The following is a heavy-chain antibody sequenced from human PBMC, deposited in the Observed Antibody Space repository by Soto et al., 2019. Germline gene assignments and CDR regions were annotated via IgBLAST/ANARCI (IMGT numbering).Heavy chain of an antibody. Sequence: PGGSLRLSCAASGFTFSRYWMSWVRQAPGKGLEWVANIKLDGSEKYYADAVKGRFTLSRDNVENSLYLEMNNLRGEDTAVYYCARDGDGYLVWGLGTLVTVSS. D-gene: IGHD1-1*01. CDR1: GFTFSRYW. CDR2: IKLDGSEK. V-gene: IGHV3-7*01. J-gene: IGHJ4*02. CDR3: ARDGDGYLV.